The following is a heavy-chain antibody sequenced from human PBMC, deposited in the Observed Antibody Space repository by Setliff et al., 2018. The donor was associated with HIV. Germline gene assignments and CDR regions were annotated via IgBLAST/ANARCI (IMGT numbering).Heavy chain of an antibody. CDR3: ARVGCSGGRCYSTPDYYYHYGMDV. Sequence: GASVKVSCKGSGGTFSSYAISWVRQAPGQGLEWMGGIIPIFGPTNYAQRFQGRLTITADESTSTAYMELSSLRSDDTAVYYCARVGCSGGRCYSTPDYYYHYGMDVWGQGTTVTVSS. J-gene: IGHJ6*02. V-gene: IGHV1-69*13. D-gene: IGHD2-15*01. CDR1: GGTFSSYA. CDR2: IIPIFGPT.